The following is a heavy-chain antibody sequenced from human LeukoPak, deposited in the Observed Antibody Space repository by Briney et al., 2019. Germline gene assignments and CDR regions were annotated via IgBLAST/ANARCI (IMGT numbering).Heavy chain of an antibody. J-gene: IGHJ4*02. V-gene: IGHV4-59*08. CDR1: GGSISSYY. CDR2: IYYSGST. Sequence: SETLSLTCTVSGGSISSYYWSWIRQPPGKGLEWTGYIYYSGSTNYNPSLKSRVTISVDTSKNQFSLKLSSVTAADTAVYYCARRRAPNDYWGQGTLVTVS. CDR3: ARRRAPNDY.